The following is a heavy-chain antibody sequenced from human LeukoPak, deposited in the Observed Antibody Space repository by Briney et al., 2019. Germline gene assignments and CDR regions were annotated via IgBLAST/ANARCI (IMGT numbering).Heavy chain of an antibody. CDR2: ISPNSVNT. D-gene: IGHD1-1*01. V-gene: IGHV1-8*01. J-gene: IGHJ3*01. Sequence: GASVKVSCKASGYTFTSYDISWVRQATGQGLEWFVCISPNSVNTAYAQKFQARVIMTRTTSISTAYMELSSLRSEDTAVYYCARGRHNNCWGQGTMVTVSS. CDR3: ARGRHNNC. CDR1: GYTFTSYD.